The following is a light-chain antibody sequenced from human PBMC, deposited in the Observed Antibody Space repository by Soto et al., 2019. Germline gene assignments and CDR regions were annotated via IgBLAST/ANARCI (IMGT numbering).Light chain of an antibody. J-gene: IGKJ1*01. Sequence: EIVLTQSPGTLSLSPGERATLSCRASQSITRNYLAWYQQKSGQAPRLLIYGASTRATGITDRFSGSGSGTDFTLTISRLEPEDFAAYFCQQYETSPRTFGQGTKVDSK. CDR2: GAS. CDR1: QSITRNY. V-gene: IGKV3-20*01. CDR3: QQYETSPRT.